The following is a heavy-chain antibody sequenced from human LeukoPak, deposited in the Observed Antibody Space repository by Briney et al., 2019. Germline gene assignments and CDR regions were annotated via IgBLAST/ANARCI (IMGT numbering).Heavy chain of an antibody. J-gene: IGHJ4*02. V-gene: IGHV4-4*02. CDR3: ARLRYYDSSGYYSGFDY. CDR1: GGSVSSGHW. Sequence: SETLSLTCAVSGGSVSSGHWWSWVRQPPGKGLEWIGEIYHSGSTNYNPSLKSRVTISIDKSKNQFSLKLSSVTAADTAVYFCARLRYYDSSGYYSGFDYWGRGTLVTVSS. CDR2: IYHSGST. D-gene: IGHD3-22*01.